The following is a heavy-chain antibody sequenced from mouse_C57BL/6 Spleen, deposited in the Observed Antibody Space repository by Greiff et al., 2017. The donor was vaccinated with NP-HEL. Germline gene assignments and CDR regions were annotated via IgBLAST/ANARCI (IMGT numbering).Heavy chain of an antibody. CDR1: GYTFTDYE. D-gene: IGHD2-2*01. V-gene: IGHV1-15*01. J-gene: IGHJ3*01. CDR3: TRGYYGLAWFAY. Sequence: QVQLQQSGAELVRPGASVTLSCKASGYTFTDYEMHWVKQTPVHGLEWIGAIDPETGGTAYNQKFKGKAILTADKSSSTAYMELRSLTSEDSAVYYCTRGYYGLAWFAYWGQGTLVTVSA. CDR2: IDPETGGT.